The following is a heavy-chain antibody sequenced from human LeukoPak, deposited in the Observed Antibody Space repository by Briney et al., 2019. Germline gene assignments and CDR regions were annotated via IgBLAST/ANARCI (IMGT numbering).Heavy chain of an antibody. CDR1: GFTVSSNY. CDR2: IYSCGST. Sequence: GGSLRLSWAASGFTVSSNYMSWVRQAPGKGLEWVSVIYSCGSTYYADSVKSRFTISRDNSKNTLYLQMNSLRAEDTAVYYCARDRSSSIDYWGQGTLVTVSS. V-gene: IGHV3-66*01. J-gene: IGHJ4*02. D-gene: IGHD6-6*01. CDR3: ARDRSSSIDY.